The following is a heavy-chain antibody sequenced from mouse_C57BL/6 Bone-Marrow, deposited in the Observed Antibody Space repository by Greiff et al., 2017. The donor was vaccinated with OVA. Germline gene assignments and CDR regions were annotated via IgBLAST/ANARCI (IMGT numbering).Heavy chain of an antibody. D-gene: IGHD3-2*02. Sequence: ESGPGLVKPSQSLSLTCSVTGYSITSGYYWNWIRQFPGNKLEWMGYISYDGSNNYNPSLKNRISITRDTSKNQFFLKLNSVTTEDTATYYCARGDSSGYWFADWGQGTLVTVSA. CDR2: ISYDGSN. V-gene: IGHV3-6*01. CDR3: ARGDSSGYWFAD. J-gene: IGHJ3*01. CDR1: GYSITSGYY.